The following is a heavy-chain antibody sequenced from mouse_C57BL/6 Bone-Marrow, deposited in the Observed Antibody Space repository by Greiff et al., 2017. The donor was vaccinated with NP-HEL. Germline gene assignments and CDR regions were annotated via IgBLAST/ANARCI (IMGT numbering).Heavy chain of an antibody. CDR1: GYTFTSYW. CDR3: ASYYGSSFCYWYFDV. J-gene: IGHJ1*03. CDR2: IHPNSGST. Sequence: QVQLQQPGAELVKPGASVKLSCKASGYTFTSYWMHWVKQRPGQGLEWIGMIHPNSGSTNYNEKFKSKATLTVDKSSSTAYMQLSSLTSEVSAVYYCASYYGSSFCYWYFDVWGTGTTVTVSS. D-gene: IGHD1-1*01. V-gene: IGHV1-64*01.